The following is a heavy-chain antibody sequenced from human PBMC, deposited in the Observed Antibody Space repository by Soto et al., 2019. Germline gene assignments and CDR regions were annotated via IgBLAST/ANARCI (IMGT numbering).Heavy chain of an antibody. V-gene: IGHV1-3*01. CDR2: INAGNGNT. CDR3: ARGLNGYLHYFDY. J-gene: IGHJ4*02. D-gene: IGHD5-18*01. CDR1: GYTFTSYA. Sequence: QVQLVQSGAEVKKPGASVKVSCKASGYTFTSYAMHWVRQAPGRRLEWMGWINAGNGNTKYSQKFQGRVTITRDTSASTAYMELSSLRSEDTAVYYCARGLNGYLHYFDYWGQGTLVTVSS.